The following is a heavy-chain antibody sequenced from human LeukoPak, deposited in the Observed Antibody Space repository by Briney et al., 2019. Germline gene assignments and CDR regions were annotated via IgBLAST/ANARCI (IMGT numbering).Heavy chain of an antibody. D-gene: IGHD5-12*01. Sequence: SETLSLTCAVSGVSISSDVSSWSWIRQPPGKGLEWIGYIYYTGSTYSSPSLKSRVTISIDISKNQFSLRLTSVTAADTAVYYCARDRGYGFDYWGPGTLVTVSS. CDR2: IYYTGST. CDR3: ARDRGYGFDY. V-gene: IGHV4-30-2*01. J-gene: IGHJ4*02. CDR1: GVSISSDVSS.